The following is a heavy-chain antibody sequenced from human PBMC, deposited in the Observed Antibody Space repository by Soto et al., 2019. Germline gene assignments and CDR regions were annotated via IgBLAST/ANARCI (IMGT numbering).Heavy chain of an antibody. V-gene: IGHV1-18*01. J-gene: IGHJ1*01. D-gene: IGHD6-19*01. CDR1: GYTFTSYG. CDR2: ISAYNGNT. Sequence: ASVKVSCKASGYTFTSYGISWVRQAPGQGLEWMGWISAYNGNTNYAQKLQGRVTMTTDTSTSTAYMELRSLRSDDTAVYYCARDFPVAGTSHRKTRKEYFQHWGQGTLVTVSS. CDR3: ARDFPVAGTSHRKTRKEYFQH.